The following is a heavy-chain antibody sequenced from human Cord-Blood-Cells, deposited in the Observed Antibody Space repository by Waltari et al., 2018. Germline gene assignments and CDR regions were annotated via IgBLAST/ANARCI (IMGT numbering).Heavy chain of an antibody. Sequence: QLQLQESGPGLVKPSETLSLTCTVPGGSISSSSSYWGWIRQPPEKGLGWIGSIYYSVSTYYNPSLKSRVTISVDTSKNQFSLKLSSVTAADTAVYYCARRRDAFDIWGQGTMVTVSS. J-gene: IGHJ3*02. CDR3: ARRRDAFDI. CDR2: IYYSVST. V-gene: IGHV4-39*01. CDR1: GGSISSSSSY.